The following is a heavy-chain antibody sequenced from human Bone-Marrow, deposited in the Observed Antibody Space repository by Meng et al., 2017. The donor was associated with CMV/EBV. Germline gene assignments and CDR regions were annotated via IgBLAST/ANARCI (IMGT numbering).Heavy chain of an antibody. CDR2: INPNSGGT. J-gene: IGHJ4*02. Sequence: QVQLVQAGAEVKKPXXXXXXXCKASGYTFTGYYMHWVRQAPGQGLEWMGWINPNSGGTNYAQKFQGRVTMTRDTSISTAYMELSRLRSDDTAVYYCARSADEYSSSSGDYWGQGTLVTVSS. V-gene: IGHV1-2*02. CDR3: ARSADEYSSSSGDY. D-gene: IGHD6-6*01. CDR1: GYTFTGYY.